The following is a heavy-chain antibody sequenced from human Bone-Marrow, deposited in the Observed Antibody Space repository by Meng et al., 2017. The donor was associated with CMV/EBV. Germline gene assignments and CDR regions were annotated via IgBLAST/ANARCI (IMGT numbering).Heavy chain of an antibody. Sequence: GGSLRLSCAASGFTFSSYWMHWVRQAPGKGLVWVSRINSDGSSTSYADSVKGRFTISRDNAKSTLYLQMNSLRAEDTAVYYCARDPPDQRITMVRGVIWGMDVWGQGTTVTVSS. D-gene: IGHD3-10*01. CDR2: INSDGSST. CDR3: ARDPPDQRITMVRGVIWGMDV. J-gene: IGHJ6*02. V-gene: IGHV3-74*01. CDR1: GFTFSSYW.